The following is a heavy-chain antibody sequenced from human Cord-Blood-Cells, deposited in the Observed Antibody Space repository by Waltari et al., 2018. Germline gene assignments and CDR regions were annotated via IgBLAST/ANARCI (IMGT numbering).Heavy chain of an antibody. CDR3: ARELGSSSSAFDI. CDR2: ISYDGSNK. Sequence: VQLVESGGGVVQPGRSLRLSCAASVFTFRSYAMHWVRPAPGKGLGVVAVISYDGSNKYYADSVKGRFTISRDNSKNTLYLQMNSLRAEDTAVYYCARELGSSSSAFDIWGQGTMVTVSS. V-gene: IGHV3-30*04. D-gene: IGHD6-6*01. J-gene: IGHJ3*02. CDR1: VFTFRSYA.